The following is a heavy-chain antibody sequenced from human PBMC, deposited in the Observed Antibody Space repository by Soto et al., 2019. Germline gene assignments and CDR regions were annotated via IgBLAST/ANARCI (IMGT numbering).Heavy chain of an antibody. V-gene: IGHV3-30*03. D-gene: IGHD6-19*01. CDR1: GFTFSTFA. Sequence: QVQLVESGGGVVQPGRSLRLSCAASGFTFSTFAMHWVRQAPGKGLEWVALISNGGITKYYAESVKGRFTISRDNSKNTLYLEMDSLRTEDTAVYYAYSSGWWGQGTRVTVSS. CDR2: ISNGGITK. CDR3: YSSGW. J-gene: IGHJ4*02.